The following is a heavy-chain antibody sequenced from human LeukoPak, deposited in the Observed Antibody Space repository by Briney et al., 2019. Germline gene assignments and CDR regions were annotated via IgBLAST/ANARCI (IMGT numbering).Heavy chain of an antibody. D-gene: IGHD3-3*01. V-gene: IGHV1-2*02. CDR2: INLNSGGT. Sequence: ASVKVSCKASGYTFTGCYMHWVRQAPGKGLEGWGGINLNSGGTNYAQKFQGRVTMTRDTSISTAYMELSRLRSDDTAVYYCARDFTIFGVVTPRRVFDPWGQGTLVTVSS. CDR1: GYTFTGCY. CDR3: ARDFTIFGVVTPRRVFDP. J-gene: IGHJ5*02.